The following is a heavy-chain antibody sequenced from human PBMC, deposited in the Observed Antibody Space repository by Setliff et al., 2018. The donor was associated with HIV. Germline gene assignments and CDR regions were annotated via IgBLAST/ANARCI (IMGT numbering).Heavy chain of an antibody. V-gene: IGHV3-23*01. CDR2: ISGSGGST. J-gene: IGHJ3*02. CDR1: GFTFATYA. Sequence: LRLSCAASGFTFATYAMNWVRQAPGKGLEWVSTISGSGGSTYYADSVKGRFTISRDNSKNTLYLQMNSLRAEDTAVYYCAKNAIAVAVAFDIWGQGTMVTVSS. D-gene: IGHD6-19*01. CDR3: AKNAIAVAVAFDI.